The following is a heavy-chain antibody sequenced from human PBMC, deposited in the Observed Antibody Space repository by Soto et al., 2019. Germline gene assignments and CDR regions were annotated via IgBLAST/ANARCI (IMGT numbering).Heavy chain of an antibody. Sequence: GGSLRLSCAASGFTFSSYAMSWVRQAPGKGLEWVSAISGSGGSTYYADSVKGRFTISRDNSKNTLYLQMNSLRAEDTAVYYCAKDPLGYCSGGSCGRPYYYYYMDVWGKGTTVTVSS. CDR1: GFTFSSYA. CDR2: ISGSGGST. CDR3: AKDPLGYCSGGSCGRPYYYYYMDV. J-gene: IGHJ6*03. V-gene: IGHV3-23*01. D-gene: IGHD2-15*01.